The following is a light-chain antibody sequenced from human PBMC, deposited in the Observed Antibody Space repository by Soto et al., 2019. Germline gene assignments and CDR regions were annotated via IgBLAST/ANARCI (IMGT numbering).Light chain of an antibody. CDR2: GIS. CDR3: QQYSKWPIT. V-gene: IGKV3-15*01. J-gene: IGKJ5*01. Sequence: ETVMTQSQSTLSVSLGESATLSCRASQSVNSNYLAWYQQHPGQPPRLLIYGISTRATGIPARFSGSGSGTEFSLTISSLQSEDFAVYYCQQYSKWPITFGQGTRLEIK. CDR1: QSVNSN.